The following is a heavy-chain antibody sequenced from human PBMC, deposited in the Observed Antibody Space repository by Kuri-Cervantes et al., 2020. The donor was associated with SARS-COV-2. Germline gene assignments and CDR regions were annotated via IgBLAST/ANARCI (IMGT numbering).Heavy chain of an antibody. CDR2: IYYSGST. CDR1: GGSISSYY. CDR3: ARVRGTCSSTSCYYHDAFDI. Sequence: GSLRLSCTVSGGSISSYYWSWIRQPPGKGLEWIGYIYYSGSTNYNPSLKSRVTISVDTSKNQFSLELSSVTAADTAVYYCARVRGTCSSTSCYYHDAFDIWGQGTMVTVSS. V-gene: IGHV4-59*12. J-gene: IGHJ3*02. D-gene: IGHD2-2*01.